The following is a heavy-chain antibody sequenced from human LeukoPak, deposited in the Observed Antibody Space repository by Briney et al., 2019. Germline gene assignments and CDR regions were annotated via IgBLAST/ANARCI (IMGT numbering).Heavy chain of an antibody. Sequence: PGGSLRLSCAASGLTLNYDWMTWVRQAPGKGLEWVGRIKSISDDGTRDYAAPVKGRFSMSRYDSRNTVYLQMSILKTEDTAVYYCARDRYCASSTCPGAFDLWGQGTVVTVSS. J-gene: IGHJ3*01. CDR2: IKSISDDGTR. CDR3: ARDRYCASSTCPGAFDL. V-gene: IGHV3-15*01. CDR1: GLTLNYDW. D-gene: IGHD2-2*01.